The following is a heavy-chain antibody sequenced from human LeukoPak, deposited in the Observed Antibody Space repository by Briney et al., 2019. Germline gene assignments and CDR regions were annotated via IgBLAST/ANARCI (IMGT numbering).Heavy chain of an antibody. Sequence: RASVKVSRKASGGTFKSYAITWVRQAPGQGLEWMGGIIPMFGTVNSAQKFQGRVTITADNSTRTAYMELSSLRSEDTAVYYCARNHIDAYYGMDVWGKGTTVTVSS. V-gene: IGHV1-69*06. D-gene: IGHD2-21*01. CDR2: IIPMFGTV. CDR3: ARNHIDAYYGMDV. J-gene: IGHJ6*04. CDR1: GGTFKSYA.